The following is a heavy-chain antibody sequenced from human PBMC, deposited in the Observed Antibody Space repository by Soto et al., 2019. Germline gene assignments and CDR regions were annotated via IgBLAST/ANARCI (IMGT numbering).Heavy chain of an antibody. CDR2: IWYDGSNK. D-gene: IGHD6-13*01. J-gene: IGHJ5*02. Sequence: GGSLRLSCAASGFTFSSYGMHWVRQAPGKGLEWVAVIWYDGSNKYYADSVKGRFTISRDNSKNTLYLQMNSLRAEDTAVYYCARDSVAQQLDWFDPWGQGTLVTVSS. CDR1: GFTFSSYG. V-gene: IGHV3-33*01. CDR3: ARDSVAQQLDWFDP.